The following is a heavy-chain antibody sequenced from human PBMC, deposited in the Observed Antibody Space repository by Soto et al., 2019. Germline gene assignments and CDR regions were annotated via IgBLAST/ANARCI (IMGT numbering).Heavy chain of an antibody. V-gene: IGHV3-33*01. J-gene: IGHJ4*02. CDR1: GFTFSSYG. Sequence: QVQLVESGGGVVQPGRSLRLSCAASGFTFSSYGMHWVRQAPGKGLEWVAVIWYDGSNKYYADSVKGRFTISRDNSKNTLYLQMNSLRAEDTAVYYCARDGSGYGDYPPGCYFDYWGQGTLVTVSS. D-gene: IGHD4-17*01. CDR3: ARDGSGYGDYPPGCYFDY. CDR2: IWYDGSNK.